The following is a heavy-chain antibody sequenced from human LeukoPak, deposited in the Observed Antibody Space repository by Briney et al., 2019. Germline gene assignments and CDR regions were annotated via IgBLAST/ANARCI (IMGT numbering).Heavy chain of an antibody. CDR3: ARSRTTVTKDALDY. J-gene: IGHJ4*02. CDR1: GGSFSGYY. V-gene: IGHV4-34*01. D-gene: IGHD4-17*01. CDR2: INHSGST. Sequence: SETLSLTCAVYGGSFSGYYWSWIRQPPGKGLEWIGEINHSGSTNYNPSLKSRVTISVDTSKNQFSLKLSSVTAADTAVYYCARSRTTVTKDALDYWGQGTLVTVSS.